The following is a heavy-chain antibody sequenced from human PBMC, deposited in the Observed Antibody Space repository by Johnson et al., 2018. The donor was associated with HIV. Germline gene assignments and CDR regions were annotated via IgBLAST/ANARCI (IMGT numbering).Heavy chain of an antibody. J-gene: IGHJ3*02. CDR3: AKDKSGRYYDSSGYSLDDAFDI. CDR1: GFTFSSYA. D-gene: IGHD3-22*01. Sequence: VQLVESGGGLIQPGGSLRLSCAASGFTFSSYAMNWVRQAPGKGLEWVAFIRYDGSNKYYADSVKGRFTISRDNSKNTLYLQMNSLRAEYTAVYYCAKDKSGRYYDSSGYSLDDAFDIWGQGTMVTVSS. V-gene: IGHV3-30*02. CDR2: IRYDGSNK.